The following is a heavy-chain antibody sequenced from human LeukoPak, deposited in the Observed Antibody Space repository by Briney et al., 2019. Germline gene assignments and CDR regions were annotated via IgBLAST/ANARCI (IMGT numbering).Heavy chain of an antibody. CDR2: IYYTGST. J-gene: IGHJ4*02. CDR1: GGSLCGGDYY. V-gene: IGHV4-30-4*08. CDR3: ARGRYFDY. Sequence: SQTLSLTCTVSGGSLCGGDYYWSWIRQPPGKGLEWIGYIYYTGSTYYNPSLKSRVTISVDTSKNQFSLNLSSVTAAVTAVYYCARGRYFDYWGQGTLVTVSS.